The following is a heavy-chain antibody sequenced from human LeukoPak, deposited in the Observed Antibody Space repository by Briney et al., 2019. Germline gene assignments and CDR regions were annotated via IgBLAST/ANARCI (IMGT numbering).Heavy chain of an antibody. V-gene: IGHV4-4*07. CDR3: ARLVEDIVVVPAAMNYYYYMDV. J-gene: IGHJ6*03. CDR1: GGSISSYY. Sequence: SETLSLTCTVSGGSISSYYWSWIRQPAGKGLEWIGRIYTSGSTNYNPSLKSRVTMSVDTSKNQFSLKLSSVTAADTAVYYCARLVEDIVVVPAAMNYYYYMDVWGKGTTVTVSS. D-gene: IGHD2-2*01. CDR2: IYTSGST.